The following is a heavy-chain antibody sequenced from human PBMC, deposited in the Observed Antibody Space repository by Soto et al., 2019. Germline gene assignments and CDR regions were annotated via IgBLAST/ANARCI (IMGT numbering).Heavy chain of an antibody. CDR2: ISYDGTKR. CDR3: AKAPIAVAGSYLHY. J-gene: IGHJ4*02. V-gene: IGHV3-30*18. Sequence: QVQLVESGGGVVQPGKSLTLSCVVSGFTFSTYGMHWVRQAPGKGLEWVALISYDGTKRYYAASVKGRVTISRDNSKNTMYLEMNRLRADDTAVYYCAKAPIAVAGSYLHYWGQGTLVIASS. CDR1: GFTFSTYG. D-gene: IGHD6-19*01.